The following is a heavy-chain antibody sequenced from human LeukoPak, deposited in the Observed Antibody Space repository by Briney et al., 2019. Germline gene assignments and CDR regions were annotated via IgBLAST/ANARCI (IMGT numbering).Heavy chain of an antibody. Sequence: SETLSLTCTVSGGXISSDSYYWGWIRQPPGKGLEWIGSIYYSGNTYYSPSLKSRVTMSVDTSKSQLSLKLSSVTAADTAVYYCARLWSGHRPPDYWGQGTLVTVSS. D-gene: IGHD3-3*01. CDR3: ARLWSGHRPPDY. CDR1: GGXISSDSYY. V-gene: IGHV4-39*01. J-gene: IGHJ4*02. CDR2: IYYSGNT.